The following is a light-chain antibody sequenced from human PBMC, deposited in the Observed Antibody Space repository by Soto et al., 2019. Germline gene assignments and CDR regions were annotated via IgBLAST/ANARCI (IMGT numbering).Light chain of an antibody. CDR1: SSDVGGYNY. CDR2: EVN. CDR3: SSYADKNRFYV. V-gene: IGLV2-8*01. J-gene: IGLJ1*01. Sequence: QSALTQPPSAAGSPGQSVTISCTGTSSDVGGYNYVSWYQQRPGKAPTLMIYEVNKRPSGVPDRFSGSKSGNTASLTVSGLQAEDEAEYYCSSYADKNRFYVFGSGTKVTVL.